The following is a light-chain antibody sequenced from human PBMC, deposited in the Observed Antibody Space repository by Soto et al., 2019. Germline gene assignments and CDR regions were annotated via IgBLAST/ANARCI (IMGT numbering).Light chain of an antibody. CDR3: CSYAGSYTYV. CDR2: DVS. CDR1: SSDVGGYNS. V-gene: IGLV2-11*01. J-gene: IGLJ1*01. Sequence: QSALTQPRSVSGSPGQSVTISCTGTSSDVGGYNSVSWYQQHPGRAPKLIIYDVSKRPSGVPDRFSGSKSGNTASLTISGLQSDDEADYYCCSYAGSYTYVFGPGTKLTVL.